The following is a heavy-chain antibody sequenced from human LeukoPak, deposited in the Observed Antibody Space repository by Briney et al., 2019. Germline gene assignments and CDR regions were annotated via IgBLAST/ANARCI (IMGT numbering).Heavy chain of an antibody. CDR3: ARLDYLYSSSWLRYYFDY. CDR1: GFTFSSYA. V-gene: IGHV3-23*01. Sequence: GGSLRLSCAASGFTFSSYAMSWVRQAPGKGLEWVSAISGSGGSTYYADSVKGRFTISRDNSKNTLYLQTNSLRAEDTAVYYCARLDYLYSSSWLRYYFDYWGQGTLVTVSS. D-gene: IGHD6-13*01. CDR2: ISGSGGST. J-gene: IGHJ4*02.